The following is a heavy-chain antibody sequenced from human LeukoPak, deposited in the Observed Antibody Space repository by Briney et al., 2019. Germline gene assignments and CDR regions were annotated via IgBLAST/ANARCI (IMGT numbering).Heavy chain of an antibody. V-gene: IGHV3-48*01. CDR3: AKDTYGLARVTMVGGDY. Sequence: GGSLRLSCTASGFIFSNHGMNWVRQAPGKGLEWISYISSTSTDIYYVDSVKGRFTISRDDSEKTLYLQMNSLRAEDTAVYYCAKDTYGLARVTMVGGDYWGQGTLVTVSS. D-gene: IGHD3-10*02. J-gene: IGHJ4*02. CDR2: ISSTSTDI. CDR1: GFIFSNHG.